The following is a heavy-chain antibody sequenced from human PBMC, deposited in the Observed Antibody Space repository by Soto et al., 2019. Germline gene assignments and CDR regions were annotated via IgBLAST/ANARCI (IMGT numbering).Heavy chain of an antibody. V-gene: IGHV4-39*01. J-gene: IGHJ4*02. Sequence: SETLSLTCTVSGDSISSRSYYWGWLRQPPGKGLEWIGSVYYSGNTYYNPSLKSRVTISIDTSKNQFSLKLNSVTAADTAVYYCARHDRRESYPYYFDYWGQGTLVTVSS. CDR3: ARHDRRESYPYYFDY. D-gene: IGHD1-26*01. CDR2: VYYSGNT. CDR1: GDSISSRSYY.